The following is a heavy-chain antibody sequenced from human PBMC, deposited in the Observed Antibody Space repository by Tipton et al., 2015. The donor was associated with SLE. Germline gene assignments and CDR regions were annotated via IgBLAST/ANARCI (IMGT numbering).Heavy chain of an antibody. CDR1: GGSVSSYY. CDR3: ARRGRYCSSNSCPDD. CDR2: INHSGNT. Sequence: TLSLTCTVSGGSVSSYYWSWIRQPPGKGLEWIGEINHSGNTNYNPSLKSRINISLDTSKNQFSLKLSSVTGTDTAVYNWARRGRYCSSNSCPDDWGQGTLVTVSS. D-gene: IGHD2-2*01. J-gene: IGHJ4*02. V-gene: IGHV4-59*08.